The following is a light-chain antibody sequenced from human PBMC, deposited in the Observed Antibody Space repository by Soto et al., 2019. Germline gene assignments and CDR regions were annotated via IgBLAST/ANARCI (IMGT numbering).Light chain of an antibody. CDR1: GSDVGAYNY. V-gene: IGLV2-11*01. J-gene: IGLJ1*01. CDR3: CSYAGSPYV. Sequence: QSALTQPRSVSGSPGQSVTISCTGTGSDVGAYNYVSWYQQHPGKAPKFMIYDVSKRPSGVPDRFSGSKSGNTASLTITGLQAEDEAEYYCCSYAGSPYVFGTGTKVTVL. CDR2: DVS.